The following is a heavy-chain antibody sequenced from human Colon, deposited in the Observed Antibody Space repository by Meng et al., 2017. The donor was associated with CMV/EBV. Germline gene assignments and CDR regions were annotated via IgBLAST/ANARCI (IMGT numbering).Heavy chain of an antibody. Sequence: GESLKISCAASGFTFSRYWMSWVRQAPGKGLEWVASIKQDGSETSYVDSVKGRFTISRDNGKNSLFLHMNSLRAEDTAVYYCARAVYFPLYHFNSWGQGTLVTVSS. CDR2: IKQDGSET. D-gene: IGHD2-8*01. CDR3: ARAVYFPLYHFNS. V-gene: IGHV3-7*01. J-gene: IGHJ4*02. CDR1: GFTFSRYW.